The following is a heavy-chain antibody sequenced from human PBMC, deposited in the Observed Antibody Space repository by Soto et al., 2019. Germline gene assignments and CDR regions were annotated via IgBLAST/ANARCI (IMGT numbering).Heavy chain of an antibody. V-gene: IGHV3-30*03. Sequence: QVQLVESGGGVVQPGRSLRLSCEASGFSFGSHGMHWVRQVPGKGLEWVALISYDGSKKYYADSVKGRFTISRDNSKNTLDLQMASLRLEDTAVYYCARGASGYYVRWGQRTLVTVSP. D-gene: IGHD3-22*01. CDR1: GFSFGSHG. J-gene: IGHJ4*02. CDR2: ISYDGSKK. CDR3: ARGASGYYVR.